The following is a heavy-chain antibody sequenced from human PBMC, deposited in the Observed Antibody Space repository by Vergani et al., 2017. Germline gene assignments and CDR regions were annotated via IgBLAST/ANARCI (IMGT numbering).Heavy chain of an antibody. CDR2: INPNSGGT. V-gene: IGHV1-2*02. CDR3: ARDRGYSGGRTYYYGMDV. Sequence: QVQLVQSGAEVKKPGASVKVSCKASGYTFTGYYMHWVRQAPGQGLEWMGWINPNSGGTNYAQKFQGRVTMTRDTSISTAYMELSRLRSDDTAVYYCARDRGYSGGRTYYYGMDVWGQGTTVTVSS. D-gene: IGHD2-15*01. CDR1: GYTFTGYY. J-gene: IGHJ6*02.